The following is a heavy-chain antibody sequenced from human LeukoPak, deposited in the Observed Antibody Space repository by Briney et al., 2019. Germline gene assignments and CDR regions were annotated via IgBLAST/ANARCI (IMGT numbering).Heavy chain of an antibody. CDR1: GFTFSSYG. V-gene: IGHV3-23*01. Sequence: GGSPRLSCAASGFTFSSYGMSWVRQAPGKGLEWVSAISGSGGSTYYADSVKGRFTISRDNSKNTLYLQMNSLRAEDTAVYYCAKDTRMVRGVIGAFDIWGQGTMVTVSS. CDR2: ISGSGGST. D-gene: IGHD3-10*01. CDR3: AKDTRMVRGVIGAFDI. J-gene: IGHJ3*02.